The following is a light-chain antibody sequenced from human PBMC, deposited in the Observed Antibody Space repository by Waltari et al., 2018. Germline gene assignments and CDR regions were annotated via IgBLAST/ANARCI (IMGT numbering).Light chain of an antibody. Sequence: EIVMTQSPATLSVSPGERATLSCRASQSVRSNLAWYQQKPGQAPRLLIYGASTRATGIPARFSGSGSGPDFTLTISSLQSEDFAVYYCQQYNNWPPVFTFGPGTKVDIK. CDR2: GAS. CDR1: QSVRSN. CDR3: QQYNNWPPVFT. J-gene: IGKJ3*01. V-gene: IGKV3-15*01.